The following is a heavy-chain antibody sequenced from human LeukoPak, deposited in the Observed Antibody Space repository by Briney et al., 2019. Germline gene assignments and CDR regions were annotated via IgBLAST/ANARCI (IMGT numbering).Heavy chain of an antibody. V-gene: IGHV3-9*01. J-gene: IGHJ4*02. CDR3: AKDMSPSIAVAGPGFDY. D-gene: IGHD6-19*01. CDR2: ISWNSGSI. CDR1: GFTFDDYA. Sequence: PGGSLRLSCAASGFTFDDYAMHWVRQAPGKGLEWVSGISWNSGSIGYADSVKGRFTISRDNAKNSLYLQMNSLRAEDTALYYCAKDMSPSIAVAGPGFDYWGQGTLVTVSS.